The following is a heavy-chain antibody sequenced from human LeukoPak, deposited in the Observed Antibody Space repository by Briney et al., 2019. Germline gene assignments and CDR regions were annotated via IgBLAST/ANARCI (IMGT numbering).Heavy chain of an antibody. CDR1: GYTLTELS. CDR3: ATLGPIVVVPAAILDNWFDP. V-gene: IGHV1-24*01. J-gene: IGHJ5*02. CDR2: FDPEDGET. D-gene: IGHD2-2*01. Sequence: GASVKVSCKVSGYTLTELSMHWVRQAPGKGLEWRGGFDPEDGETIYAQKFQGRVTMTEDTSTDTAYMELSSLRSEDTAVYYCATLGPIVVVPAAILDNWFDPWGQGTLVTVSS.